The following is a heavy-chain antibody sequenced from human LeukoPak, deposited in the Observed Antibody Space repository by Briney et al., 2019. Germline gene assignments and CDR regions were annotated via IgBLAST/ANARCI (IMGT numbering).Heavy chain of an antibody. CDR2: IYYSGST. J-gene: IGHJ5*02. V-gene: IGHV4-59*01. Sequence: SETLSLTCTVSGASITSYYWSWIRQPPGKGLEWIGYIYYSGSTSYNPSLRSRVTISVDTSRNHLSLKLSSVTAADAAVYYCASTVTAAGTEWLDPWGQGTLVIVSS. CDR3: ASTVTAAGTEWLDP. D-gene: IGHD6-13*01. CDR1: GASITSYY.